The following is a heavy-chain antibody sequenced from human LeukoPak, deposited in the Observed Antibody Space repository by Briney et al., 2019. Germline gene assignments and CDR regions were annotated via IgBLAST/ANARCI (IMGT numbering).Heavy chain of an antibody. V-gene: IGHV2-70*11. J-gene: IGHJ4*02. CDR2: IDWDDDK. CDR1: DFSLSTSELC. D-gene: IGHD6-13*01. CDR3: AREEGSNWYFDC. Sequence: SGPTRSKHTQTHTLTGNFTDFSLSTSELCLSWIRQPHRNALEWLARIDWDDDKYYSTSLKTRLSISKDTSKNQVVLTMTNMDPVDTATYYCAREEGSNWYFDCWGQGTLVAVSS.